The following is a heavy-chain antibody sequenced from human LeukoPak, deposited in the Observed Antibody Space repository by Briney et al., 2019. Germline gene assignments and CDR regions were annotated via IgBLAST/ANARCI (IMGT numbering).Heavy chain of an antibody. V-gene: IGHV4-39*07. CDR3: AREQNSSAGS. CDR1: GGFISSSSHY. J-gene: IGHJ5*02. CDR2: IYYSGST. Sequence: SETLSPTCTVSGGFISSSSHYWAWIRQPPGKGLEWIGSIYYSGSTYYSPSLKSRVTISVDTSKNQFSLKLSSVTAADTAVYYCAREQNSSAGSWGQGTLVTVSS. D-gene: IGHD6-6*01.